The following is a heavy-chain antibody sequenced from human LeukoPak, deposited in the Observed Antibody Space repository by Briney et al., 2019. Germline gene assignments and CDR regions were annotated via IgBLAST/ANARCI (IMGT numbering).Heavy chain of an antibody. CDR2: ISSSGSTI. J-gene: IGHJ4*02. CDR3: ARVKRIAARPIDY. V-gene: IGHV3-11*04. CDR1: GFTFSDYY. Sequence: GGSLRLSCAASGFTFSDYYMSWIRQATGKGLEWVSYISSSGSTIYYADSVKGRFTISRDNAKNSLYLQMNSLRAEDTAVYYCARVKRIAARPIDYWGQGTLVIVSS. D-gene: IGHD6-6*01.